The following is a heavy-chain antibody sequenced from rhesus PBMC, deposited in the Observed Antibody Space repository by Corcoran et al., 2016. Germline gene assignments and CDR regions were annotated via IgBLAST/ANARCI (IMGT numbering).Heavy chain of an antibody. D-gene: IGHD5-36*01. Sequence: QVQLQESGPGLVKPSETLSLTCAVSGYSISSGYYWSWIRQPPGKGLEWFGYITYSGSPSHNPSLKSRVTISRAPSKNQFSLKLSSVTAADTAVYYCGREGYGFDYWGQGVLVTVSS. CDR2: ITYSGSP. CDR3: GREGYGFDY. J-gene: IGHJ4*01. CDR1: GYSISSGYY. V-gene: IGHV4-122*02.